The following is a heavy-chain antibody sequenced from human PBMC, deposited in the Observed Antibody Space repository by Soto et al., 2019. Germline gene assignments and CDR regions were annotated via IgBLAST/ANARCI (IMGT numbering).Heavy chain of an antibody. J-gene: IGHJ4*02. CDR1: GYTFTSYY. Sequence: ASVKVSCKASGYTFTSYYMHWVRQAPGQGLEWMGIINPSGGSTSYAQKFQGRVTMTRDTSTSTVYMELSTLRSEDTAVYYCAGDVDSAVMVRGVITPVHYWGQGTLVTVSS. CDR3: AGDVDSAVMVRGVITPVHY. V-gene: IGHV1-46*01. D-gene: IGHD3-10*01. CDR2: INPSGGST.